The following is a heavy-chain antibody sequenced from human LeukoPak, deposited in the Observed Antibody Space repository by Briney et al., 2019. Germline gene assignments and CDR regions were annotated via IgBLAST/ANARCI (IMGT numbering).Heavy chain of an antibody. CDR3: ARETHYYGSGSYYRASDY. D-gene: IGHD3-10*01. CDR2: INHSGST. V-gene: IGHV4-30-2*01. J-gene: IGHJ4*02. Sequence: PSETLSLTCAVSGGSISSGGYSWSWIRQPPGKGLEWIGYINHSGSTNYNPSLKSRVTISVDTSKNQFSLKLSSVTAADTAVYYCARETHYYGSGSYYRASDYWGQGTLVTVSS. CDR1: GGSISSGGYS.